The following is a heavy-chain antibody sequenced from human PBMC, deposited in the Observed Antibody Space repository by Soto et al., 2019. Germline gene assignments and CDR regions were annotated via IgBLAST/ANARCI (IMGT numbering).Heavy chain of an antibody. CDR3: ARASMVRGPSGAGY. D-gene: IGHD3-10*01. CDR1: GYTFTSYA. V-gene: IGHV1-3*01. CDR2: INAGNGNT. Sequence: QVQLVQSGAEVKKPGASVKVSCKASGYTFTSYAMHWVRQAPGQRLEWMGWINAGNGNTKYSQKFQGRVTITRDTSASTAYMELSSLRSEDTAVYYCARASMVRGPSGAGYWGQGTLVTVSS. J-gene: IGHJ4*02.